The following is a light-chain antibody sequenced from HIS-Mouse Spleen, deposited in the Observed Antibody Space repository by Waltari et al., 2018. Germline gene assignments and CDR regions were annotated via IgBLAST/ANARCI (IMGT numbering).Light chain of an antibody. V-gene: IGKV3-11*01. CDR3: QQRSNWPPGNLT. CDR2: DAS. J-gene: IGKJ4*01. Sequence: EIVLTQSPATLSLSPWARATLSCRASQSVSSYLAWYQQKPGQAPRLLIYDASNRATGIPARFSGSGSGTDFTLTISSLEPEDFAVYYCQQRSNWPPGNLTFGGGTKVEIK. CDR1: QSVSSY.